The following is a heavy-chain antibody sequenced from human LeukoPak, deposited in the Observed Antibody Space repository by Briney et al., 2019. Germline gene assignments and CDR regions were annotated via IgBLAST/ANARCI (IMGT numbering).Heavy chain of an antibody. V-gene: IGHV4-4*07. CDR1: GGSISSYY. CDR3: AVEMATIFDENFDY. J-gene: IGHJ4*02. Sequence: KPSETLSLTCTVSGGSISSYYWSWIRQPAGKGLEWLGRIYTSGSTNYNPSLKSRVTMSVDTSKNQFSLKLSSVTAADTAVYYCAVEMATIFDENFDYWGQGTLVTVSS. CDR2: IYTSGST. D-gene: IGHD5-24*01.